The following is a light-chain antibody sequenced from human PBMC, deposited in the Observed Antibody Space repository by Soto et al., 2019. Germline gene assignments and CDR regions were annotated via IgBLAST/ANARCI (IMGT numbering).Light chain of an antibody. Sequence: DIQMTQSPSSLSASVGDRVTITCRASQSISSFLNWYQQKPGKAPRLLIYAASSLQSGVPSRFSASGSGTDFTLTISSLQPEDFETYYCQQSYSTPETVGQGTKVEIK. CDR1: QSISSF. V-gene: IGKV1-39*01. CDR3: QQSYSTPET. CDR2: AAS. J-gene: IGKJ1*01.